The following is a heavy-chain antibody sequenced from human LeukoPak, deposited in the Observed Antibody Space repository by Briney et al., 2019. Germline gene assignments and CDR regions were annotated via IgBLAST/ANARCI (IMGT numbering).Heavy chain of an antibody. CDR1: GDSISNSNYY. V-gene: IGHV4-39*01. J-gene: IGHJ4*02. CDR3: ARLRLDLQLVTDY. CDR2: LYDSGNT. D-gene: IGHD6-13*01. Sequence: SETLSLTCTVSGDSISNSNYYWGWIRPPPGKGLVWIGSLYDSGNTYYSPSLERRVTISLYNYNNQFSLNLNSVTAADTSVYYCARLRLDLQLVTDYWGQGTLVTVSS.